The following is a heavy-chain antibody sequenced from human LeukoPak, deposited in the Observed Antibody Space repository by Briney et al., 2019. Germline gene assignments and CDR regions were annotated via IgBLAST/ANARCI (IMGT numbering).Heavy chain of an antibody. CDR2: INHSGST. CDR1: GGSISSSTAY. Sequence: SETLSLTCTVSGGSISSSTAYWGWIRQPPGKGLEWIGEINHSGSTNYNPSLKSRVTISVDTSKNQFSLKLSSVTAADTAVYYCARSNYYGSGRRFDPWGQGTLVTVSS. D-gene: IGHD3-10*01. V-gene: IGHV4-39*07. J-gene: IGHJ5*02. CDR3: ARSNYYGSGRRFDP.